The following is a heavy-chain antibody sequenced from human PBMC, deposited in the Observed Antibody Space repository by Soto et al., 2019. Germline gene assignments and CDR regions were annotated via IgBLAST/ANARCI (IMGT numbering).Heavy chain of an antibody. V-gene: IGHV6-1*01. J-gene: IGHJ6*02. CDR2: TYYRSKWYN. CDR3: ARGTRSYDFWSGSKAYYYYYGMDV. D-gene: IGHD3-3*01. Sequence: SQTLSLTCAISGDSFSSNSASWNWIRQSPSRGLEWLGRTYYRSKWYNDYAVSVKSRITMNPDTSKNQFSLQLNSVTPEETAVYYCARGTRSYDFWSGSKAYYYYYGMDVWGQGTTVTVSS. CDR1: GDSFSSNSAS.